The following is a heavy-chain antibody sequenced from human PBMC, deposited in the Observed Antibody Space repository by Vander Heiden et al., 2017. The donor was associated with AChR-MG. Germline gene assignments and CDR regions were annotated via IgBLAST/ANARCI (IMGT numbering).Heavy chain of an antibody. CDR2: IDPSDSDT. Sequence: EVQLVQSGAEVKKPGESLRISCKGSGYSFTSYWISWVRQMPGKGLEWMGRIDPSDSDTNYSPSFQGHVTISADKSISTAYLQWSSLKASDTAMYYCARVRGIIAVAGTDFDYWGQGTLVTVSS. D-gene: IGHD6-19*01. V-gene: IGHV5-10-1*03. CDR1: GYSFTSYW. CDR3: ARVRGIIAVAGTDFDY. J-gene: IGHJ4*02.